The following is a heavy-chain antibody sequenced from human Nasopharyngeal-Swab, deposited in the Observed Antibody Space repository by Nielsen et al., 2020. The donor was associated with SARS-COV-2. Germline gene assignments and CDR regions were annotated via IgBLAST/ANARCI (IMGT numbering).Heavy chain of an antibody. D-gene: IGHD6-13*01. CDR1: GFTFSSYS. CDR2: ISSTSSTT. CDR3: AKGLGQQLVNWFDP. V-gene: IGHV3-48*01. J-gene: IGHJ5*02. Sequence: GGSLRLSCAASGFTFSSYSMNWVRQAPGKGLEWVSYISSTSSTTYYADSVKGRFTISRDNSKNTLYLQMNSLRAEDTAVYYCAKGLGQQLVNWFDPWGQGTLVTVSS.